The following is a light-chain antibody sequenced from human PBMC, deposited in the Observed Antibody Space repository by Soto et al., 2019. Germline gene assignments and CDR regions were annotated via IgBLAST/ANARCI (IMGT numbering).Light chain of an antibody. V-gene: IGKV3-20*01. CDR3: KQYGSSRSFT. J-gene: IGKJ5*01. CDR1: QSVRSNS. CDR2: GAS. Sequence: EIVLTQSLGTLSLSPGERATLSCRASQSVRSNSLAWYQQKPGQAPRPLIYGASSRATGIPDRFSGSGSGTDFTLIINRLEHEDFAVYYCKQYGSSRSFTFGQGTRLEIK.